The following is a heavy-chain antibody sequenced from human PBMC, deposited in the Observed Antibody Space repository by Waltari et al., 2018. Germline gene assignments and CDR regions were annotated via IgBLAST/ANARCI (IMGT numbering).Heavy chain of an antibody. CDR2: MPYDGSNK. Sequence: QVQLVESGGGVVQPGGSLRLSCATSGFPFSRNNMHWVRQAPGQGLEWVAFMPYDGSNKYYADSVTARFAISRDNSKNTQYLEMNNLRPDDTAVYYCAKDMGSGRYSFDYWGQGTLVTVSS. D-gene: IGHD3-10*01. CDR3: AKDMGSGRYSFDY. J-gene: IGHJ4*02. CDR1: GFPFSRNN. V-gene: IGHV3-30*02.